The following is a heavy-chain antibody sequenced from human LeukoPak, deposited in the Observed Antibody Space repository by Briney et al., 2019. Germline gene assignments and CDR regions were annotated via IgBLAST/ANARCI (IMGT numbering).Heavy chain of an antibody. V-gene: IGHV3-21*01. CDR3: ARDDSGTSNFY. CDR2: ISSSSSYI. J-gene: IGHJ4*02. CDR1: GFTFSSYS. D-gene: IGHD3-10*01. Sequence: GGSLRLSCAASGFTFSSYSMNLVRQAPGKGLEWVSSISSSSSYIYYADSVKGRFTISRDNAKNSLYLQMNSLRAEDTAVYYCARDDSGTSNFYWGQGTLVTVSS.